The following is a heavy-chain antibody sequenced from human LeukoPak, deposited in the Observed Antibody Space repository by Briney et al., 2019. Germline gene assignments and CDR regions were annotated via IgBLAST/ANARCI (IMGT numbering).Heavy chain of an antibody. D-gene: IGHD4-17*01. CDR2: IYYRGST. J-gene: IGHJ4*02. V-gene: IGHV4-59*01. Sequence: SETLSLTCTVSGGSINNYYWSWIRQPPGKGLEWIGYIYYRGSTNYNPSLKSRVTFSVGTSKNQFSLKLNSVTAADTAVYYCARGGDYGDLRYFDHWGQGTLVTVSS. CDR1: GGSINNYY. CDR3: ARGGDYGDLRYFDH.